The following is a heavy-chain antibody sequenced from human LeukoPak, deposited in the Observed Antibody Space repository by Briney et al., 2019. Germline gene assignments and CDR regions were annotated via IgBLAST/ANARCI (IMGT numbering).Heavy chain of an antibody. J-gene: IGHJ4*02. CDR3: ARVPTVTFFDY. CDR2: INTSGGST. D-gene: IGHD4-17*01. Sequence: GGSLRLSCAASGFTFSSYGMSWVRQAPGKGLEWVSAINTSGGSTYYADSVKGRFTISRDNSKNTLYLQMNSLRAEDTAVYYCARVPTVTFFDYWGQGTLVTVSS. CDR1: GFTFSSYG. V-gene: IGHV3-23*01.